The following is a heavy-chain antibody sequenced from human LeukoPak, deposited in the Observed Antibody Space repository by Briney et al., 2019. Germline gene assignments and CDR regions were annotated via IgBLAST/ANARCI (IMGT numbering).Heavy chain of an antibody. CDR2: IYYSGST. J-gene: IGHJ4*02. CDR1: GGSISSYY. D-gene: IGHD3-10*01. Sequence: SETLSLTCTVSGGSISSYYWSWIRQPPGKGLEWIGYIYYSGSTNYNPSLKSRVTISVDTSKNQFSLKLSSVTAADTAVYYCARGGESGIFDYWGQGTLVTVSS. CDR3: ARGGESGIFDY. V-gene: IGHV4-59*01.